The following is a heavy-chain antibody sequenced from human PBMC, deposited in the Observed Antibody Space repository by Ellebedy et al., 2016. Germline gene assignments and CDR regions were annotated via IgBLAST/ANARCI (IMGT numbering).Heavy chain of an antibody. V-gene: IGHV3-7*03. J-gene: IGHJ4*02. Sequence: GESLKISXAASGFTFSSYSMNWVRQAPGKGLEWVANIKQDGSEKYYVDSVKGRFTISRDNAKNSLYLQMNSLRAEDTAVYYCAKQFSASWRHLDYWGQGTLVTVSS. CDR1: GFTFSSYS. D-gene: IGHD2-2*01. CDR3: AKQFSASWRHLDY. CDR2: IKQDGSEK.